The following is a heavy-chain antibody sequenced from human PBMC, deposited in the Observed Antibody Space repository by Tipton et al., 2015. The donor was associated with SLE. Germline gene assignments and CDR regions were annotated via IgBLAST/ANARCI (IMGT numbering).Heavy chain of an antibody. CDR2: ISTSSSTM. CDR1: GFTFSSYS. Sequence: SLRLSCAASGFTFSSYSMNWVRQAPGKGLEWISYISTSSSTMYYAKSGKGRFTISRDNAKNSLYLQMNSLRAEDTAVYYCARADGYGYHNWGQGTLVIVSS. CDR3: ARADGYGYHN. J-gene: IGHJ4*02. D-gene: IGHD5-12*01. V-gene: IGHV3-48*01.